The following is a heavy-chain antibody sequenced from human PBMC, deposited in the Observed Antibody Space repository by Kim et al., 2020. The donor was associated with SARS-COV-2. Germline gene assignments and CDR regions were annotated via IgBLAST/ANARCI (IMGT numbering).Heavy chain of an antibody. Sequence: GGSLRLSCAASGFTFSSYAMHWVRQAPGKGLEWVAVISYDGSNKYYADSVKGRFTISRDNSKNTLYLQMNSLRAEDTAVYYCAREKGITIFGVVPNDAFGIWGQGTMVTVSS. CDR3: AREKGITIFGVVPNDAFGI. CDR1: GFTFSSYA. V-gene: IGHV3-30-3*01. D-gene: IGHD3-3*01. J-gene: IGHJ3*02. CDR2: ISYDGSNK.